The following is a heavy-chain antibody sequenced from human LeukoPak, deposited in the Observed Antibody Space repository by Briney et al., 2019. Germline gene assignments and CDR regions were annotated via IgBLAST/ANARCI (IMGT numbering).Heavy chain of an antibody. D-gene: IGHD2-2*01. Sequence: SVKVSCKASGGTFSSYAISWVRQAPGQGLEWMGGIIPIFGTANYAQKFQGRVTITADKSTSTAYMELSSLRSEDTAVYYCARGYCSSTSCSNYYFDYWGQGTLVTVSS. J-gene: IGHJ4*02. CDR3: ARGYCSSTSCSNYYFDY. CDR2: IIPIFGTA. CDR1: GGTFSSYA. V-gene: IGHV1-69*06.